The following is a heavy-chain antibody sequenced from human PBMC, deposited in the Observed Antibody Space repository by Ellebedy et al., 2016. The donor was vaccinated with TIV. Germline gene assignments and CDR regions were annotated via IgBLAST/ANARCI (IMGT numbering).Heavy chain of an antibody. CDR2: IYYSGST. Sequence: MPSETLSLTCTVSGGSISSYYWSWIRQPPGKGLEWIGYIYYSGSTNYNPSLKSRVTISVDTSKNQFSLKLSSVTAADTAVYYCAREDSSGWLSYGMDVWGQGTTVTVSS. CDR3: AREDSSGWLSYGMDV. D-gene: IGHD6-19*01. V-gene: IGHV4-59*01. J-gene: IGHJ6*02. CDR1: GGSISSYY.